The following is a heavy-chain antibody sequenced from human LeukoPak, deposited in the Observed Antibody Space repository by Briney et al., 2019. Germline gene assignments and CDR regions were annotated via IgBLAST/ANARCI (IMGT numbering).Heavy chain of an antibody. J-gene: IGHJ4*02. CDR2: ISSSSSTI. CDR3: VRQPPAG. V-gene: IGHV3-48*01. Sequence: GGSLRLSCAASGFTFSSCEMNWVRQAPGKGLEWVSYISSSSSTIYYADSVKGRFTISRDNAKNSLYLQMNSLRAEDTAVYYCVRQPPAGWGQGTLVTVSS. CDR1: GFTFSSCE.